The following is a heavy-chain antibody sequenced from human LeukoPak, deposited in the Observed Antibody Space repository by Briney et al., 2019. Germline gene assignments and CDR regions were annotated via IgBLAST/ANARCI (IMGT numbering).Heavy chain of an antibody. CDR2: INSDGSSS. CDR1: GFTLSSYW. CDR3: ARDPEAFDI. V-gene: IGHV3-74*01. Sequence: GGSLRLSCAASGFTLSSYWMHWVRQCPGKGLVWVSRINSDGSSSSYADSVKGRFTISRDNAKNTLYLQMNSLTAEYTAVYYCARDPEAFDIWGQGTMVTVSS. J-gene: IGHJ3*02.